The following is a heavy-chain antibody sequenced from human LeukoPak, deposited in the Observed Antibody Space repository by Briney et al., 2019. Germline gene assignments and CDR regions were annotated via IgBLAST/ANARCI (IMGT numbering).Heavy chain of an antibody. D-gene: IGHD3-9*01. CDR3: EIFYYDILTGYYIGDY. CDR1: GGSFSGYY. Sequence: SETLSLTCAVYGGSFSGYYWSWIRQPPGKGLEWIGEINHSGSTNYNPSLKSRVTISVDTSKNLLSLKLSSVTAADTAVYYCEIFYYDILTGYYIGDYWGQGTLVTVSS. CDR2: INHSGST. J-gene: IGHJ4*02. V-gene: IGHV4-34*01.